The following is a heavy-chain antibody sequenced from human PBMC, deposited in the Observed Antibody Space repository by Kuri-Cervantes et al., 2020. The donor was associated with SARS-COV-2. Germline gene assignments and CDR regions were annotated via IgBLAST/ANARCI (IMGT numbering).Heavy chain of an antibody. CDR1: GFTFSSYW. CDR2: INSDGSST. Sequence: GGSLRLSCAASGFTFSSYWMHWVRQAPGKGLVWVSRINSDGSSTSYADSVKGRFTISRDNAKNTLYLQMNSLRAEDTAVYYCARIGIRGGYGSGSHFDYWGRGTLVTVSS. J-gene: IGHJ4*02. CDR3: ARIGIRGGYGSGSHFDY. V-gene: IGHV3-74*01. D-gene: IGHD3-10*01.